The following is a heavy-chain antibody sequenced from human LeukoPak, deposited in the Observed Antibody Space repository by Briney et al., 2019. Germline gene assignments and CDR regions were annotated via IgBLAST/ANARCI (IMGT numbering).Heavy chain of an antibody. CDR2: IYYSGST. V-gene: IGHV4-31*03. J-gene: IGHJ5*02. Sequence: SETLSLTCTVSGGSISSGGYYWSWIRQHPGKGLEWIGYIYYSGSTYYNPSLKSRVTISVDTSKNQFSLKLSSVTAADTAVYYCARESVVPAATPPYVETNWFDPWGQGTMVTVSS. D-gene: IGHD2-2*02. CDR3: ARESVVPAATPPYVETNWFDP. CDR1: GGSISSGGYY.